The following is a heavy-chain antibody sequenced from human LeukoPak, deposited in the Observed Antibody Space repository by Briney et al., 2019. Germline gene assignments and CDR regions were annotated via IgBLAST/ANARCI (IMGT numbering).Heavy chain of an antibody. CDR1: GFTFDDYA. CDR2: ISWNSGSI. CDR3: AKARDWSPSGAFDI. Sequence: GGSLRLSCAASGFTFDDYAMHWVRQAPGKGLEWVSGISWNSGSIGYADSVKGRFTISRDNAKNSLYLQMNSLRAEDTALYYCAKARDWSPSGAFDIWGQGTMVTVSS. D-gene: IGHD3/OR15-3a*01. J-gene: IGHJ3*02. V-gene: IGHV3-9*01.